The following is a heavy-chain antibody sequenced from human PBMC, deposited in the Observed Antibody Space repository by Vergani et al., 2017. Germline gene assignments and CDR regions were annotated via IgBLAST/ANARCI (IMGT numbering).Heavy chain of an antibody. V-gene: IGHV4-34*01. CDR2: INHSGST. J-gene: IGHJ6*02. CDR3: ARGRGVVGYYYYYGMDV. CDR1: GGSFSGYY. Sequence: QVQLQQWGAGLLKPSETLSLTCAVYGGSFSGYYWSWIRQPPGKGLEWIGEINHSGSTNYNPSLKSRVTISVDTSKNQFSLKLSSVTAADTAVYYCARGRGVVGYYYYYGMDVWGQGTTVTVSS. D-gene: IGHD2-15*01.